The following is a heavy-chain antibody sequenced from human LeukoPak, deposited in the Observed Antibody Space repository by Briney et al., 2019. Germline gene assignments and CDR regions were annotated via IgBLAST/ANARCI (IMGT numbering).Heavy chain of an antibody. D-gene: IGHD2-2*01. CDR2: IYTSGST. V-gene: IGHV4-4*07. Sequence: SETLSLTCSVSGDSIRSYYWSWIRQPAGKGLEWIGRIYTSGSTNYKPSLKTRVTMSVDTSKNQFSLRLSSVTAADTAVYYCAREGTYCSRTSCYDSFLDYWGQGTLVTVSS. J-gene: IGHJ4*02. CDR3: AREGTYCSRTSCYDSFLDY. CDR1: GDSIRSYY.